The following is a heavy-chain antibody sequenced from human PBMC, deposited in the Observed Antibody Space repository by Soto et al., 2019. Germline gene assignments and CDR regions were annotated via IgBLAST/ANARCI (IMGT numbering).Heavy chain of an antibody. D-gene: IGHD3-3*01. CDR3: ARDNPPYYDFWSVTPGGWFDP. V-gene: IGHV1-69*12. Sequence: QVQLVQSGAEVKKPGSSVKVSCKASGGTFSSYAISWVRQAPGQGLEWMGGIIPIFGTANYAQKFQGRVTITADESTSTAYMELSSLRSEDTAVYYCARDNPPYYDFWSVTPGGWFDPWGQGTLVTVSS. J-gene: IGHJ5*02. CDR1: GGTFSSYA. CDR2: IIPIFGTA.